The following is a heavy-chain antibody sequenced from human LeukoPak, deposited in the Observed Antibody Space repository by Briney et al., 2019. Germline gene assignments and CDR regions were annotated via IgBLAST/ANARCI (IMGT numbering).Heavy chain of an antibody. CDR1: GGSISSYY. CDR3: ARDSVTIFGVANYGMDV. D-gene: IGHD3-3*01. V-gene: IGHV4-59*01. CDR2: IYYSGST. J-gene: IGHJ6*02. Sequence: KPSQTLSLTCTVSGGSISSYYWSWIRQPPGKGLEWIGYIYYSGSTNYNPSLKSRVTISVDTSKNQFSLKLSSVTAADTAVYYCARDSVTIFGVANYGMDVWGQGTTVTVSS.